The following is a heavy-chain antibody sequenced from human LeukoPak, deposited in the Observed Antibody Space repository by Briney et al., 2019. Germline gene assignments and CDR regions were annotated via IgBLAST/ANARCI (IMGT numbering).Heavy chain of an antibody. D-gene: IGHD3-22*01. CDR2: INPNSGGT. V-gene: IGHV1-2*02. Sequence: ASVTVSCTASGYTFTGYYMHWVRQAPGQGLEWMGWINPNSGGTNYAQKFKGRVTMTRDTSISTAYMELSRLRSDDTAVYYCARGRAALDYYDSSGYYPDAFDIWGQGTMVTVSS. CDR3: ARGRAALDYYDSSGYYPDAFDI. CDR1: GYTFTGYY. J-gene: IGHJ3*02.